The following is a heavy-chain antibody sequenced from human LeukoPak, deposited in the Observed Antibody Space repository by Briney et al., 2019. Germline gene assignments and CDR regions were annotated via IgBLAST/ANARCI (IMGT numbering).Heavy chain of an antibody. D-gene: IGHD3-10*01. Sequence: GGSLRLSCAASGFILSDYRMNWVRQAPGKGLEWVSSISSSSSFIYYADSVKGRFTISRDNAKNSLYLQMNSLRAEDTAVYYCARENLLWFGELSPNWFDPWGQGTLVTVSS. V-gene: IGHV3-21*01. CDR1: GFILSDYR. CDR2: ISSSSSFI. J-gene: IGHJ5*02. CDR3: ARENLLWFGELSPNWFDP.